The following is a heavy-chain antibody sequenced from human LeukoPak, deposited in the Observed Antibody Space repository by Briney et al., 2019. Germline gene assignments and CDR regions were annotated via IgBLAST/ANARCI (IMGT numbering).Heavy chain of an antibody. J-gene: IGHJ4*02. CDR3: ARDLGRLDY. CDR1: GFIVSTNH. Sequence: GGSLRLSCAASGFIVSTNHMSWVRQAPGKGLEWVSVIYSGGTTYYADSVKGRFTISRDDSKKTLYLQMNSLRVEDTAVYYCARDLGRLDYWGQGTLVTVSS. CDR2: IYSGGTT. V-gene: IGHV3-53*01.